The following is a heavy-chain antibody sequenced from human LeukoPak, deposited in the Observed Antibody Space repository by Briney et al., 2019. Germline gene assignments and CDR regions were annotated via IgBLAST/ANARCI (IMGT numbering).Heavy chain of an antibody. D-gene: IGHD3-3*01. V-gene: IGHV3-66*01. CDR1: GFTVSSNY. Sequence: GGSLRLSCAASGFTVSSNYMSLVRQAPGKGLEWVSVIYSGGSTYYADSVKGRFTISRDNSKNTLYLQMNSLRAEDTAVYYCARPYYDFWSGYYYFDYWGQGTLVTVSS. J-gene: IGHJ4*02. CDR3: ARPYYDFWSGYYYFDY. CDR2: IYSGGST.